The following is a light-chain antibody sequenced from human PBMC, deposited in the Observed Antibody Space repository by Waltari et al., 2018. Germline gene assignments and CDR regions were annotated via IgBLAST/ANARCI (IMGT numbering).Light chain of an antibody. V-gene: IGLV1-47*01. CDR2: RND. CDR1: SSNLGKNY. Sequence: QSVLTQPPSASGTPGQKVTISCSGTSSNLGKNYVYLYQQVPGTAPKLLIYRNDQRPSGVPERFSGSKSGTSASLAINGLRSEDEADYHCASWDDSLTGPVFGGGTKLTVL. CDR3: ASWDDSLTGPV. J-gene: IGLJ3*02.